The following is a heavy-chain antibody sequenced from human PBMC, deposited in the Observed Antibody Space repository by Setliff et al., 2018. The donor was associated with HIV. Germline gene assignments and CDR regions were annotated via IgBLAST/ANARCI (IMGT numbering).Heavy chain of an antibody. CDR2: ISGSGGNT. Sequence: GSLRLSCAASGFTFSSYAMTWVRQAPGKGLEWVSGISGSGGNTYYADSVKGRFTISRDNSKNTLYLQMNSLRAEDTAVYYCAKGASSGWIHWYFDLWGRGTLVTVSS. V-gene: IGHV3-23*01. CDR3: AKGASSGWIHWYFDL. CDR1: GFTFSSYA. D-gene: IGHD6-19*01. J-gene: IGHJ2*01.